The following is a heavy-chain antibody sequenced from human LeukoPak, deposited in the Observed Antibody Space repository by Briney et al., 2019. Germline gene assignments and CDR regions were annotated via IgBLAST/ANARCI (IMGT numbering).Heavy chain of an antibody. CDR2: IYYSGST. CDR3: ARRTPGYYYGMDV. V-gene: IGHV4-39*01. Sequence: SETLSLTCTVSGGSISSSSYYWGWIRQPPGKGLEWIGRIYYSGSTYYHPSLKSRVTISVDTSKNQFTLKLSSVTAADTTVYYWARRTPGYYYGMDVWGQGTTVTVSS. CDR1: GGSISSSSYY. J-gene: IGHJ6*02.